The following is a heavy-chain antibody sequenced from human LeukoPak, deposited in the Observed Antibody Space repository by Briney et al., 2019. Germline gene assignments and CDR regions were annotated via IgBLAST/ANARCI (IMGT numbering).Heavy chain of an antibody. CDR1: GGTFSSYT. J-gene: IGHJ4*02. V-gene: IGHV1-69*04. D-gene: IGHD6-6*01. CDR2: IIPILGIA. Sequence: SVKVSCKASGGTFSSYTISWVRQAPGQGLEWMGRIIPILGIANYAQKFQGRVTITADKSTSTAYMELSSLRSEDTAVYYCARDGQQLVRFLYWGQGTLITVSS. CDR3: ARDGQQLVRFLY.